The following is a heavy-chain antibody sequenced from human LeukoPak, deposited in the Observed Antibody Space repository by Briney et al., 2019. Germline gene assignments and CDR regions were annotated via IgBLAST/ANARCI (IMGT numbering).Heavy chain of an antibody. V-gene: IGHV4-34*01. D-gene: IGHD4-17*01. Sequence: PSETLSLTCAVYGGSFSGYYWNWIRQPPGKGLEWIGEINHSGSTHYNPSLKSRATMSVDTSKNQFSMKLSSVTAADTAVYYCARDETTPLPGAYWGQGTLVTVSS. J-gene: IGHJ4*02. CDR2: INHSGST. CDR3: ARDETTPLPGAY. CDR1: GGSFSGYY.